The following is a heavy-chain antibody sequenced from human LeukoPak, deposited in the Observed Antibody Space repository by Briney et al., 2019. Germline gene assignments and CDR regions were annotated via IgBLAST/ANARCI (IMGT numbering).Heavy chain of an antibody. CDR1: DGSIGSYY. CDR3: ARATSGYYFDF. CDR2: VSYSGST. V-gene: IGHV4-59*01. D-gene: IGHD3-22*01. J-gene: IGHJ4*02. Sequence: SETLSLTCTVSDGSIGSYYWNWIRQPPGKGLEWIGYVSYSGSTNYNPSLKSRVIMSVDKSKNQFSLKLSSVTAADTAVYFCARATSGYYFDFWDQGTLVTVSS.